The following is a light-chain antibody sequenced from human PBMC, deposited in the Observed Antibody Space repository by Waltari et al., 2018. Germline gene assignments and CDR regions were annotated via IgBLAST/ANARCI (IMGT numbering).Light chain of an antibody. J-gene: IGLJ3*02. CDR1: TYVVGYYNY. Sequence: QSALTQPRSVSDSPGQSVTISRTGTTYVVGYYNYFSWYQHHPGKAPKLMINDVTKRPSGVPDRFSDSKYGNTASLTISGLQAEDEADYYCSSYSGTYTLLFGGGTKLTVL. CDR2: DVT. CDR3: SSYSGTYTLL. V-gene: IGLV2-11*01.